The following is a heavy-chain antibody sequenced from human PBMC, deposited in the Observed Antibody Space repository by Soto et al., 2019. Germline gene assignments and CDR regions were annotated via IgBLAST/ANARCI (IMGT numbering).Heavy chain of an antibody. V-gene: IGHV3-21*01. CDR2: ISGSGNYT. Sequence: GGSLRLSCAASGFTFSTYSMNWVRQSPGKGLEWVSSISGSGNYTHYADFLRGRFTISRDNAKTSLYLQMNSLRAEDTAVYYCAREGINNYNEYYFDSWGQGTVVTVSS. CDR1: GFTFSTYS. J-gene: IGHJ4*02. D-gene: IGHD4-4*01. CDR3: AREGINNYNEYYFDS.